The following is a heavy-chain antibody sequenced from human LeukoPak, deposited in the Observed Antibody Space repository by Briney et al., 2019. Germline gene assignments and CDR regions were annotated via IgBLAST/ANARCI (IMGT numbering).Heavy chain of an antibody. D-gene: IGHD5-18*01. CDR3: ANMRGYSYGFSYYYMDV. J-gene: IGHJ6*03. V-gene: IGHV4-61*02. CDR2: IYTSGST. Sequence: PSETLSLTCTVSGGSISSGSYYWSWIRQPAGKGLEWIGRIYTSGSTNYNPSLKSRVTISVDTSKNQFSLKLSSVTAADTAVYYCANMRGYSYGFSYYYMDVWGKGTTVTVSS. CDR1: GGSISSGSYY.